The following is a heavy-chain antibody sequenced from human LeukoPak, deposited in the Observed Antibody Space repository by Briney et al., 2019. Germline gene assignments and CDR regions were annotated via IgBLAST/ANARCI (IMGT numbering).Heavy chain of an antibody. V-gene: IGHV1-2*02. CDR1: GYTSTGYY. D-gene: IGHD2-21*02. CDR2: INPNSGGT. Sequence: ASVKVSRKASGYTSTGYYMHWVRQAPGQGLEWMGWINPNSGGTNYAQKFQGRVAMTRDTSISTAYMEVRRLRSDDTAVYYCARGDPVMTATSYDRWGQGTPVTVSS. J-gene: IGHJ4*02. CDR3: ARGDPVMTATSYDR.